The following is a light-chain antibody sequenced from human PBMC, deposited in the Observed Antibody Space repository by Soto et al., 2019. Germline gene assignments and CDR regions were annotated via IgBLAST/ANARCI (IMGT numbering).Light chain of an antibody. CDR2: GNS. V-gene: IGLV1-40*01. CDR1: SSNIGAGYD. Sequence: QSVLTQPPSVSGAPGQRVTISCTGSSSNIGAGYDVHWYQQLPVTAPKLLIYGNSNRPSGVPDLFAGSKSGTSAKLAITGRQAEDETDYYCQSYDSSLPHVVFVGGTKLTVL. CDR3: QSYDSSLPHVV. J-gene: IGLJ2*01.